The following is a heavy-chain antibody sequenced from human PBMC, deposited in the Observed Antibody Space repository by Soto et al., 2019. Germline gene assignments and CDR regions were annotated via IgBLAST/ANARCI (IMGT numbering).Heavy chain of an antibody. V-gene: IGHV3-23*01. D-gene: IGHD6-6*01. CDR2: ISGSGGST. Sequence: GGSLRLSCAASGFTFSSYAMSWVRQAPGKGLEWVSAISGSGGSTYYADSVKGRFTISRDNSKNTLYLQMNSLRAEDAAVYYCAKSKFKGEQLVRFYYYYGMDVWGQGTTVTVSS. CDR3: AKSKFKGEQLVRFYYYYGMDV. CDR1: GFTFSSYA. J-gene: IGHJ6*02.